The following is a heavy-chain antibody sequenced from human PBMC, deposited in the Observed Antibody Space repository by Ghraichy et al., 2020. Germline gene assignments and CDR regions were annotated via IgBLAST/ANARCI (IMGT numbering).Heavy chain of an antibody. CDR1: GFTVSSNY. V-gene: IGHV3-53*01. J-gene: IGHJ6*02. CDR3: AREVPYGLDYYYGMDV. CDR2: IYSGGSA. D-gene: IGHD4-17*01. Sequence: GGSLRLTCAASGFTVSSNYMNWVRQAPGKGLEWVSVIYSGGSAYYADSVKGRFTISRDNSKNTLFLQMNSLRGEDTAVYYCAREVPYGLDYYYGMDVWGQGTTVTVSS.